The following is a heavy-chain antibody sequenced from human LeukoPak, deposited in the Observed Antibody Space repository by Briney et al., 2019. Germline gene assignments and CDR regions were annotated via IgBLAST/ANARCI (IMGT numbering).Heavy chain of an antibody. CDR2: IIPIFGTA. V-gene: IGHV1-69*01. CDR3: ARDIGPHYDFWSGYYIGFDY. Sequence: SVKVSCKASGGTFSSYAISWVRQAPGQGLEWMGGIIPIFGTANYAQKFQGRVTITADESTSTAYMELRSLRSDDTAVYYCARDIGPHYDFWSGYYIGFDYWGQGTLVTVSS. D-gene: IGHD3-3*01. J-gene: IGHJ4*02. CDR1: GGTFSSYA.